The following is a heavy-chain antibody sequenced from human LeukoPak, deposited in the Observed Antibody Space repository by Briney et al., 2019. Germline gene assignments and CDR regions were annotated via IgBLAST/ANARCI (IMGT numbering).Heavy chain of an antibody. V-gene: IGHV3-21*01. Sequence: GGSLRLSCAASGFTFSSYAMSWVRQAPGKGLEWVSSISSSSSYIYYADSVKGRFTISRDNAKNSLYLQMNSLRAEDTAVYYCARGYYYDSSGYADFDYWGQGTLVTVSS. J-gene: IGHJ4*02. CDR1: GFTFSSYA. CDR2: ISSSSSYI. CDR3: ARGYYYDSSGYADFDY. D-gene: IGHD3-22*01.